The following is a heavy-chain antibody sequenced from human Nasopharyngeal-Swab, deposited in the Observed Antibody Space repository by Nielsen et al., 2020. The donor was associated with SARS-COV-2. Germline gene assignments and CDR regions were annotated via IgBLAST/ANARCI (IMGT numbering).Heavy chain of an antibody. V-gene: IGHV3-23*01. Sequence: GGSLRLSCAASGFTFSSYAMSWVRQAPGKGLEWVSAISGSGGSTYYADSVKGRFTISRDNSKNTLYLQMNSLRAEDTAVYYCATSPRYCSSTSPRGPRCFDYWGQGTLVTVSS. CDR1: GFTFSSYA. CDR3: ATSPRYCSSTSPRGPRCFDY. D-gene: IGHD2-2*01. J-gene: IGHJ4*02. CDR2: ISGSGGST.